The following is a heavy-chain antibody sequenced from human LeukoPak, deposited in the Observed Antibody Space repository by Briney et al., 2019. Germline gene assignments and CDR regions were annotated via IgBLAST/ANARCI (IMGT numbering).Heavy chain of an antibody. D-gene: IGHD1-26*01. J-gene: IGHJ6*03. Sequence: PSETLSLTCTVSGGSISSYYWSWIRQPPGKGLEWIGYIYYSGSTNYNPSLKSRVTISVDTSKNQFSLKLSSVTAADTAVYYCARMGFIVGATGFDYYYYMDVWGKGTTVTISS. V-gene: IGHV4-59*01. CDR3: ARMGFIVGATGFDYYYYMDV. CDR1: GGSISSYY. CDR2: IYYSGST.